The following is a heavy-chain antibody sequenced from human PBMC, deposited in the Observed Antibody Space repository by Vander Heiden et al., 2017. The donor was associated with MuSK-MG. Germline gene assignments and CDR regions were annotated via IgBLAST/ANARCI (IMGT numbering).Heavy chain of an antibody. V-gene: IGHV4-4*07. D-gene: IGHD3-10*01. CDR3: ARESRYGSGGFDP. CDR2: LYPSGST. CDR1: GVSLRSYS. J-gene: IGHJ5*02. Sequence: VQLQESGPVLVKPSETLSLTCIVSGVSLRSYSLSWIRPPAGKGLEVSGRLYPSGSTNYNPSLKSRLIMSVDTSKNQFSLKLRYMTAADTAVYYCARESRYGSGGFDPWGQGTLVTVSS.